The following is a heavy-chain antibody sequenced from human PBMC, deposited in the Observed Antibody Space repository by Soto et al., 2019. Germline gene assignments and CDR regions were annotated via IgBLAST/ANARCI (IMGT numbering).Heavy chain of an antibody. CDR3: ARAKGVVPAADEFYYYYMDV. V-gene: IGHV4-59*01. J-gene: IGHJ6*03. D-gene: IGHD2-2*01. Sequence: KLSETLSLTCTVSGGSISSYYWSWIRQPPGEGLEWIGYIYYSGSTNYNPSLKSRVTISVDTSKNQFSLKLSSVTAADTAVYYCARAKGVVPAADEFYYYYMDVWGKGTTVTVSS. CDR2: IYYSGST. CDR1: GGSISSYY.